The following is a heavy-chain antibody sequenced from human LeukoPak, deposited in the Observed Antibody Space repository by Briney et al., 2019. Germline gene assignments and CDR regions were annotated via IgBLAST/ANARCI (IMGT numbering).Heavy chain of an antibody. Sequence: GGSLRLSCAASGFTFSSYTMNWARQAPGKGLEWVSGISGSGAGTYYADSVKGRFTISRDNSKNTLYLQTNSLRAEDTAVYYCAKASSTSCYDYWGQGTLVTVSS. CDR3: AKASSTSCYDY. D-gene: IGHD2-2*01. CDR2: ISGSGAGT. CDR1: GFTFSSYT. V-gene: IGHV3-23*01. J-gene: IGHJ4*02.